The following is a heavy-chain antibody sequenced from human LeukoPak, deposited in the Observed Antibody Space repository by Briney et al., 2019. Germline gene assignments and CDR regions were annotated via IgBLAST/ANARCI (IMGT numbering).Heavy chain of an antibody. CDR1: GFTFSSYW. CDR2: LNSAGSIT. CDR3: AKGRGWYSPDY. Sequence: PGGSLRLSCAASGFTFSSYWMHWVRQAPWKGLVWVSTLNSAGSITPYADSVKGRFTISRDNAKNTLYLQMNSLRAEDTALYYCAKGRGWYSPDYWGQGTLVTVSS. D-gene: IGHD6-19*01. J-gene: IGHJ4*02. V-gene: IGHV3-74*01.